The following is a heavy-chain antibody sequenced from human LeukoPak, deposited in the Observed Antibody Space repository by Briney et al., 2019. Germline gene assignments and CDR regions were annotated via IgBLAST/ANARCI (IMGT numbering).Heavy chain of an antibody. V-gene: IGHV3-53*01. J-gene: IGHJ4*02. CDR3: AGTKNIAAAGRLDY. Sequence: PGGSLRLFCAASGFTVSTNYMNWVRQAPGKGREWVSVLYSVGDTYYGDSVKGRFAISRDNSKNTLYLQMNSLRAEDTAVYYCAGTKNIAAAGRLDYWGQGTLVTVSS. CDR1: GFTVSTNY. CDR2: LYSVGDT. D-gene: IGHD6-13*01.